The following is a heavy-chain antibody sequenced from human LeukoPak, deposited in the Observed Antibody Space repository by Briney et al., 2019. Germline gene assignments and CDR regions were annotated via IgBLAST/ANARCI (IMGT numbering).Heavy chain of an antibody. V-gene: IGHV4-61*02. J-gene: IGHJ6*03. CDR2: IYTSGST. D-gene: IGHD3-3*01. CDR3: ARTPPKMEWLLEGLGPYYYMDV. CDR1: GGSISSGSYY. Sequence: QPSETLSLTCTVSGGSISSGSYYWSWIRQPAGKGLEWIGRIYTSGSTNYNPSLKSRVTISVDTSKNQFSLKLSSVTAADTAVYYCARTPPKMEWLLEGLGPYYYMDVWGKGTTVTVSS.